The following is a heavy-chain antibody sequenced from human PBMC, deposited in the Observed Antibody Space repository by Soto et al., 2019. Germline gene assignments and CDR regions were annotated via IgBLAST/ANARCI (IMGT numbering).Heavy chain of an antibody. D-gene: IGHD2-8*02. Sequence: ASGKVSCKASGYTFTSYGISWVRQAPGQGLEWMGWISAYNGNTNYAQTIQGRVTMTTDTSTSTAYMELRRLRSDDTAVYYCARDRRGLSYWWYCGQGTLVTVS. J-gene: IGHJ4*02. CDR1: GYTFTSYG. CDR3: ARDRRGLSYWWY. CDR2: ISAYNGNT. V-gene: IGHV1-18*04.